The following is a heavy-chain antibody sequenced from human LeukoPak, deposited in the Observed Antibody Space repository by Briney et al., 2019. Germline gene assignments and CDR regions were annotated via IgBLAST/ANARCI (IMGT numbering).Heavy chain of an antibody. V-gene: IGHV3-23*01. D-gene: IGHD6-19*01. J-gene: IGHJ1*01. CDR3: AKVSKQWPDVYLLW. CDR2: IYGSGQTT. Sequence: GGSLRLSCAASGFTFTIYAMTWVRQAPGKGLEWVSGIYGSGQTTYYADSVKGRFTISRDNSKNTLYLQMSSLRPGDTAVYYCAKVSKQWPDVYLLWWGKGALVTVSS. CDR1: GFTFTIYA.